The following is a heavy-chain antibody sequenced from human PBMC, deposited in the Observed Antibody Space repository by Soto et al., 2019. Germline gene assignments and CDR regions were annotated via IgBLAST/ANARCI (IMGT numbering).Heavy chain of an antibody. CDR3: ARSKGSSTSWEIYYYYYYGMDE. J-gene: IGHJ6*02. CDR2: IIPISGTA. Sequence: QVQLVQSGAEVKKPGSSVKVSCKASGGTFSSYAISWVRQAPGQGLEWMGGIIPISGTANYAQKFQGRVTITADESTSTAYMELSSLRSEDTAVYYCARSKGSSTSWEIYYYYYYGMDEWGQGTTVTVSS. D-gene: IGHD2-2*01. CDR1: GGTFSSYA. V-gene: IGHV1-69*01.